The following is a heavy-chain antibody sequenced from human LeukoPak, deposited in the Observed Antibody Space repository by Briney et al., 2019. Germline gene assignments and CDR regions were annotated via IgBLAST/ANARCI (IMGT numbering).Heavy chain of an antibody. CDR1: GFTFSSYE. J-gene: IGHJ6*02. V-gene: IGHV3-48*03. D-gene: IGHD3-9*01. Sequence: PGGSLRLSCAASGFTFSSYEMNWVRQAPGKGLEWVSYISSSGSTIYYADSVKGRFTISRDNAKNSLYLQMSSLRAEDTAVYYCARVGYDILTGYYYYYYGMDVWGQGTTVTVSS. CDR2: ISSSGSTI. CDR3: ARVGYDILTGYYYYYYGMDV.